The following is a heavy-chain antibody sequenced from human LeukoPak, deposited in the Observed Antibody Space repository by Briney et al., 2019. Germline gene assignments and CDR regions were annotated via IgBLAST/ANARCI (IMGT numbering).Heavy chain of an antibody. CDR2: VSGGGAYT. Sequence: GGSLRLSCVGSGFSFSSFAMSWVRQAPGKGLEWVSTVSGGGAYTYYADSVKGRFTVSRDDSKSMHFLQMNSLRPEDTALHFCAKRITVSAGYYLDSWGQGTLVTVSS. V-gene: IGHV3-23*01. CDR1: GFSFSSFA. J-gene: IGHJ4*02. D-gene: IGHD2-8*01. CDR3: AKRITVSAGYYLDS.